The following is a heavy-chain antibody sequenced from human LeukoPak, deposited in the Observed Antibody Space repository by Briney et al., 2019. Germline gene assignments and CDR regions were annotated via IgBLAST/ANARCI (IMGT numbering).Heavy chain of an antibody. CDR2: IYYSGST. V-gene: IGHV4-39*01. Sequence: SSETLSLTCTVSGGSISSSSYYWGWIRQPPGKGLEWIGSIYYSGSTYYNPSLKSRVTISVDTSKNQFSLKLSSVTAADTAVYYCARLSYSSGHTHYYYYYYMDVWGKGTTVTISS. CDR1: GGSISSSSYY. J-gene: IGHJ6*03. D-gene: IGHD6-19*01. CDR3: ARLSYSSGHTHYYYYYYMDV.